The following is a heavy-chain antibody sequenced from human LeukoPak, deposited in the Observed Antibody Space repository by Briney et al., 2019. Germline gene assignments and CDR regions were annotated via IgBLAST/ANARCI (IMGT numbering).Heavy chain of an antibody. CDR3: TRGAGWLIDY. V-gene: IGHV4-61*08. CDR2: FHNSGTS. CDR1: GGSISSGDYY. J-gene: IGHJ4*02. Sequence: TSQTLSLTCTVSGGSISSGDYYRGWIRQPPGKGLEWIGYFHNSGTSTYNPSLKSRVTISADTSKNQFSLKLNSLTTADTAVYYCTRGAGWLIDYWGQGILVTVSS. D-gene: IGHD3-16*01.